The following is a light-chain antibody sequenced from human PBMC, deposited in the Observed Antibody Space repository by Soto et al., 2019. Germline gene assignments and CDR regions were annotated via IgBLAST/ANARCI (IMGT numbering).Light chain of an antibody. J-gene: IGLJ1*01. CDR1: NTDLGVYGY. CDR2: NVN. CDR3: FTKRGGVVWC. Sequence: QSALAQPASVSGSFGQSITISCTGPNTDLGVYGYVSWYQHHPGKAPKLLIYNVNNPPSGTSDSFSGSKSGDTASLTISGHQAEDEVDYCCFTKRGGVVWCFGPGVKV. V-gene: IGLV2-14*01.